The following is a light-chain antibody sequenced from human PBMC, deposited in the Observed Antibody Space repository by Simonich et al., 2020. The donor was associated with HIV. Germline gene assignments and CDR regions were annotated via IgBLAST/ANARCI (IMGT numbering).Light chain of an antibody. CDR1: QSVLYSSNNKNS. CDR2: WAS. CDR3: QQYYSTPLT. V-gene: IGKV4-1*01. Sequence: DIVMTHSPDSLAVFLGERATVNCKSSQSVLYSSNNKNSFAWYQQKPGQPPKLLIYWASTRESGVPDRFSGSGSGTDFTLTISSLQAEDVAVYYCQQYYSTPLTFGGGTKVEIK. J-gene: IGKJ4*01.